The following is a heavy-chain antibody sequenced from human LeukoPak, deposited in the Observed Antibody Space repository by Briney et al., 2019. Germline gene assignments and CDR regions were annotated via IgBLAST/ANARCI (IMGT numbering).Heavy chain of an antibody. D-gene: IGHD3-16*02. CDR2: IIPIFGTA. CDR3: ARGTLLTPPLGGMDV. CDR1: GGTFSSYA. J-gene: IGHJ6*02. V-gene: IGHV1-69*13. Sequence: SVKDSCKASGGTFSSYAISWVRQAPGQGLEWMGGIIPIFGTANYAQKFQGRVTITADESTSTAYMELSSLRSEDTAVYYCARGTLLTPPLGGMDVWGQGTTVTVPS.